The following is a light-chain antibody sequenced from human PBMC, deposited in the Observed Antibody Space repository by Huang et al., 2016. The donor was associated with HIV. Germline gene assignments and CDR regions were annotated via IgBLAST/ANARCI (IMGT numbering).Light chain of an antibody. CDR2: GAS. V-gene: IGKV3-15*01. CDR3: QQNNNWPPLFT. CDR1: HSVSSN. Sequence: EIVMTQSPATLSVSPGERATLSCRASHSVSSNLAWYQQKPGQAPRLLSYGASTRATGIPARFSGSGSGTEFTLTISSLQSEDFAVYYCQQNNNWPPLFTFGPGTKVDIK. J-gene: IGKJ3*01.